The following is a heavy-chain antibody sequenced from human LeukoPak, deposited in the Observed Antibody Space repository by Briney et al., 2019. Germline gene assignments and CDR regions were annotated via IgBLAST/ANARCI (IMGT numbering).Heavy chain of an antibody. V-gene: IGHV3-30-3*01. Sequence: GGSLRLSCAASGFTFSTYAMHWVRQTPGKRLEWVAVISFDGGIKEYADSVKGRLTISRDNSKNTLYLQMNSLRAEDTAVYYCAKDMKAAWYFDYWGQGTPVTVSS. D-gene: IGHD2-15*01. J-gene: IGHJ4*02. CDR3: AKDMKAAWYFDY. CDR1: GFTFSTYA. CDR2: ISFDGGIK.